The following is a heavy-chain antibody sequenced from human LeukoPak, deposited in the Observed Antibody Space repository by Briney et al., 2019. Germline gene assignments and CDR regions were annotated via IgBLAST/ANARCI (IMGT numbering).Heavy chain of an antibody. CDR1: RYTFSSYD. CDR3: AKGRGFDAYCRAGSCSTFDP. CDR2: MNPNTGRT. J-gene: IGHJ5*02. D-gene: IGHD2-15*01. V-gene: IGHV1-8*01. Sequence: ASVKVSCKASRYTFSSYDINWVREAAGQGLEWMGWMNPNTGRTGFAQKLQGRLTMTRDTSISTAYMELSSLRAEDTAVYYCAKGRGFDAYCRAGSCSTFDPWGQGTLVTVSS.